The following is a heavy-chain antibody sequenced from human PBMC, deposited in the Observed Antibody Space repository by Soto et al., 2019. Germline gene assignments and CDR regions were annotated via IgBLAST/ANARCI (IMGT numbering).Heavy chain of an antibody. J-gene: IGHJ5*02. CDR1: GYSFTNYW. Sequence: EVQLVQSGAEVKKPGESLKISCKGSGYSFTNYWIGWVRQMPGKGLEWMGIIYPGDSDTSYSPSFQGQVTISADKSISTAYLQWSSLKASDTAMYYCARGYCFSTSCQNGNWFDPWGQGTLVTVSS. CDR2: IYPGDSDT. D-gene: IGHD2-2*01. CDR3: ARGYCFSTSCQNGNWFDP. V-gene: IGHV5-51*01.